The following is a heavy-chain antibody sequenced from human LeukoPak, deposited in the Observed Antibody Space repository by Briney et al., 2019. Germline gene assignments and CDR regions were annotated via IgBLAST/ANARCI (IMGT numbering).Heavy chain of an antibody. D-gene: IGHD3-9*01. CDR3: AKDPYDILTGYQYYFDY. CDR2: IRYDGNNK. CDR1: GFTFDDYA. J-gene: IGHJ4*02. V-gene: IGHV3-30*02. Sequence: PGRSLRLSCAASGFTFDDYAMHWVRQAPGKGLEWVAYIRYDGNNKDYADSVKGRFAISRDNSKDTLYLQMTSLRAEDTAVYYCAKDPYDILTGYQYYFDYWGQGTLVTVSS.